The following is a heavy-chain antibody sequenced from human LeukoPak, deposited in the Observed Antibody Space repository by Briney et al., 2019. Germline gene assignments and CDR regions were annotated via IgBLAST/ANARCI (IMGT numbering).Heavy chain of an antibody. CDR2: IDSSSDTI. CDR3: ARAGYCSYGTCYSGSH. D-gene: IGHD2-15*01. V-gene: IGHV3-48*01. J-gene: IGHJ4*02. Sequence: PGGSLRLSCEVSGFTFSTSIMNWVRQAPGKGLEWVSYIDSSSDTIYYADSVKGRFTISRDNVRNSLYLQMVSLRAEDTAVYYCARAGYCSYGTCYSGSHWGQGTLVTVSS. CDR1: GFTFSTSI.